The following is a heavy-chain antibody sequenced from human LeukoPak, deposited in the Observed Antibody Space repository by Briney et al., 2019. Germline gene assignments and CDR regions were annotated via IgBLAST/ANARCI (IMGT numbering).Heavy chain of an antibody. V-gene: IGHV3-23*01. CDR1: GFTFSSYA. Sequence: AGGSLRLSCAASGFTFSSYAMSWVRQAPGKGLEWVSGISGSGSSTNYADSVKGRFTISRDNSKNTLYLQMNSLRAEDTAVYYCAKPSLPYGDYLRGTYYFDYWGQGTLVTVSS. CDR3: AKPSLPYGDYLRGTYYFDY. D-gene: IGHD4-17*01. J-gene: IGHJ4*02. CDR2: ISGSGSST.